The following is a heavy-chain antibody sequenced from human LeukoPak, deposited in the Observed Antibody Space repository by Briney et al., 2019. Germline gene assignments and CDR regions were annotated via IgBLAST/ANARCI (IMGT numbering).Heavy chain of an antibody. CDR1: GYTFTSYD. CDR2: MNPNSGNT. J-gene: IGHJ2*01. CDR3: ARGTYSSGWYGGNWFDL. D-gene: IGHD6-19*01. V-gene: IGHV1-8*01. Sequence: ASVKVSCKASGYTFTSYDINWVRQATGQGLEWMGWMNPNSGNTGYAQKFQGRVTMTRNTSISTAYMELSSLRSEDTAVYYCARGTYSSGWYGGNWFDLWGRGTLVTVSS.